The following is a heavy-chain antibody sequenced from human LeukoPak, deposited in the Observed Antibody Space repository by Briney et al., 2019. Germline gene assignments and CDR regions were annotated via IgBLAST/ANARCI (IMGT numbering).Heavy chain of an antibody. CDR3: ARGLAATADRALDY. D-gene: IGHD6-13*01. J-gene: IGHJ4*02. CDR1: GGSIRNYY. Sequence: SETLSLTCTVSGGSIRNYYWSWIRQPAGKGLEWIGRIYSSGNTDYNPSLKSRVTMSLDTSKNQLSLKVNSVTAADTAVYYCARGLAATADRALDYWGQGTLVTVSS. CDR2: IYSSGNT. V-gene: IGHV4-4*07.